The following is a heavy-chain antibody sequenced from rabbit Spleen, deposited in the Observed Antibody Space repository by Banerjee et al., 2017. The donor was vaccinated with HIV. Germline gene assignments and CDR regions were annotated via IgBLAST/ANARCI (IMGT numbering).Heavy chain of an antibody. J-gene: IGHJ6*01. CDR1: GFDFSNYG. D-gene: IGHD8-1*01. CDR3: ARDTGSSFSTYGMDL. V-gene: IGHV1S45*01. CDR2: IGSGSTGNT. Sequence: QEQLVESGGGLVQPGGSLKLSCKASGFDFSNYGVSWVRQAPGKGLEWIGCIGSGSTGNTYFASWAKGRFTISKASSTTVTLQMTSLTAADTATYFCARDTGSSFSTYGMDLWGQGTLVTVS.